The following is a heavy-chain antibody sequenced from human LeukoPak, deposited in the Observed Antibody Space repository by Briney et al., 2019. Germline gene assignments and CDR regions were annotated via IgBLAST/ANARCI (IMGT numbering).Heavy chain of an antibody. D-gene: IGHD3-10*01. Sequence: PSETLSLTCTVSGGSISSYYWSWIRQPPGKGLEWIGYIYYSGGTNYNPSLKSRATISLDTSKNQFSLRLSSVTAADTAVYYCARNPGYYYGSGSYSYYFDYWGQGTLVTVSS. CDR1: GGSISSYY. CDR2: IYYSGGT. V-gene: IGHV4-59*12. CDR3: ARNPGYYYGSGSYSYYFDY. J-gene: IGHJ4*02.